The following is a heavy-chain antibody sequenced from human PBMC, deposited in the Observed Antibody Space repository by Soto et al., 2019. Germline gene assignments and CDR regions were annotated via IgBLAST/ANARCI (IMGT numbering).Heavy chain of an antibody. Sequence: QVPLVQSGAEVKKPGASVKVSCKASGYTFTSYGISWVRQAPGQGLEWMGWISAYNGNTNYAQKLQGRVTMTTDTSTSTAYMELRSLRSDDTAVYYCARDLLRYFDWLLYPLDYWGQGTLVTVSS. J-gene: IGHJ4*02. V-gene: IGHV1-18*01. CDR2: ISAYNGNT. CDR1: GYTFTSYG. D-gene: IGHD3-9*01. CDR3: ARDLLRYFDWLLYPLDY.